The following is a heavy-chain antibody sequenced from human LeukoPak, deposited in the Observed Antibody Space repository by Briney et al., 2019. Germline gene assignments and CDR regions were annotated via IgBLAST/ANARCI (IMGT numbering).Heavy chain of an antibody. V-gene: IGHV4-31*03. J-gene: IGHJ4*02. CDR1: GGSISSGGYY. CDR2: IYYSGTT. CDR3: ARGSTGDKSNN. Sequence: KSSETLSLACTVSGGSISSGGYYWSWIRQLPGKGLEWIGYIYYSGTTSYNPSLKSRLTISLDTSENQFSLKLSSVTAADTAVYYCARGSTGDKSNNWGQGTLVTVSS. D-gene: IGHD7-27*01.